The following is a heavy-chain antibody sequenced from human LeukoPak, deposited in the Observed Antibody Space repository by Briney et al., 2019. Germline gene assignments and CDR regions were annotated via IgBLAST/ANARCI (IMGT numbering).Heavy chain of an antibody. Sequence: PSETLSLTCAVYGGSFSGYYWSWIRQPPGKGLEWIGEINHSGSTNYNPSLKSRVTMSVDTSKNQFSLKLSSVTAADTAVYYCAREGPNYDFWSGYLWKAYYYYGMDVWGQGTTVTVSS. CDR2: INHSGST. J-gene: IGHJ6*02. CDR3: AREGPNYDFWSGYLWKAYYYYGMDV. CDR1: GGSFSGYY. V-gene: IGHV4-34*01. D-gene: IGHD3-3*01.